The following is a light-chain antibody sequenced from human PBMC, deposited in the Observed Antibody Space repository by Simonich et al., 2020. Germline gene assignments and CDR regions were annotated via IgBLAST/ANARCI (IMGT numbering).Light chain of an antibody. CDR1: QSLLHSNGYNY. Sequence: DIVMTQSPLSLPVTPGEPASISCGSSQSLLHSNGYNYLDWYLQKPGQSPQLLIYLGSNRASGVPDRVSGSGAGTDVTLKISRVEAEDVGVYYCMQALQTPLTFGGGTKVEIK. V-gene: IGKV2-28*01. CDR3: MQALQTPLT. J-gene: IGKJ4*01. CDR2: LGS.